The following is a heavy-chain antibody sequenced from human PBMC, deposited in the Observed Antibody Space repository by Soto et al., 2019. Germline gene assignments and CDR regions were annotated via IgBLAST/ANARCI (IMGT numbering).Heavy chain of an antibody. Sequence: SLPCTVSGGSISSDYWSWIRQPPGKGLEWIGYIYYSGSTNYNPSLKSRVTISVDTSKNQFSLKLSSVTAADTAVYYCARKVAANWFDPWVQGTRVTVSA. CDR1: GGSISSDY. CDR3: ARKVAANWFDP. J-gene: IGHJ5*02. CDR2: IYYSGST. V-gene: IGHV4-59*01. D-gene: IGHD2-15*01.